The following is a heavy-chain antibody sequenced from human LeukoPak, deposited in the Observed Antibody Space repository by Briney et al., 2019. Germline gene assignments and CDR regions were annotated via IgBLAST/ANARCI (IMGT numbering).Heavy chain of an antibody. V-gene: IGHV4-39*01. CDR3: VRHPGREEYSRPFDY. D-gene: IGHD5-18*01. CDR2: IHYSGRT. CDR1: GGSISTGTYY. J-gene: IGHJ4*02. Sequence: PSETLSLTCTVSGGSISTGTYYWGWIRQPPGKGLEWIVSIHYSGRTYYNPSLRSRVTISVDTSKNQFSLKLSSMTAADTAVYYCVRHPGREEYSRPFDYWGQGTLVTVSS.